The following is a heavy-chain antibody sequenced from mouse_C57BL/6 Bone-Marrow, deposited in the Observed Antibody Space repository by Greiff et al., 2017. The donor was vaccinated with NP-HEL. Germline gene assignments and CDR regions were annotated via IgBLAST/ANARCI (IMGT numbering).Heavy chain of an antibody. CDR1: GFTFSSYG. CDR3: ARPGQYAGLDY. V-gene: IGHV5-6*01. D-gene: IGHD2-14*01. CDR2: ISSGGSYT. J-gene: IGHJ3*01. Sequence: EVKLMESGGDLVKPGGSLKLSCAASGFTFSSYGMSWVRQTPDKRLEWVATISSGGSYTYYPDSVKGRFPISRDNAKNTLDLQMSSLKSEDTAMDYGARPGQYAGLDYWGQGTLVTVSA.